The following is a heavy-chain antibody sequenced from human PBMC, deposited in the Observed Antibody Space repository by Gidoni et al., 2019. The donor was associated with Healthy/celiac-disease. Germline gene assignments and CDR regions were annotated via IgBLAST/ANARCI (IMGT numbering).Heavy chain of an antibody. J-gene: IGHJ4*02. V-gene: IGHV3-23*04. CDR3: AKDQVIAAIAARPSADY. CDR2: IRGGGGST. D-gene: IGHD6-6*01. CDR1: GFPFSSYA. Sequence: EVQLVESGGGLVQPGGSLRLSCAPSGFPFSSYAMSWVRQAPGKGLEWVSAIRGGGGSTYYADSVKGRFTISRDNSKNTLYLQMNSLRAEDTAVYYCAKDQVIAAIAARPSADYWGQGTLVTVSS.